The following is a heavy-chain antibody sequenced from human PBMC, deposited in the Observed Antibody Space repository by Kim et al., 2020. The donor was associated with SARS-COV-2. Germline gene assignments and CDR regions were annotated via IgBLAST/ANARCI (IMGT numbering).Heavy chain of an antibody. CDR2: ISGSGGST. D-gene: IGHD3-10*01. V-gene: IGHV3-23*01. J-gene: IGHJ4*02. Sequence: GGSLRLSCAASGFTFSSYAMSWVRQAPGKGLEWVSAISGSGGSTYYADSVKGRFTISRDNSKNTLYLQMNSLRAEDTAVYYCAKDQSITMVRGVISYFDYWGQGTLVTVSS. CDR1: GFTFSSYA. CDR3: AKDQSITMVRGVISYFDY.